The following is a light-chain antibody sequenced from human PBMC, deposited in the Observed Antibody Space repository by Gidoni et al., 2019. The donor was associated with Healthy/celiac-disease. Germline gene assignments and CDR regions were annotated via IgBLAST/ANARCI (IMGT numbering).Light chain of an antibody. CDR2: AAS. J-gene: IGKJ3*01. CDR3: QQSYSTPAT. Sequence: DIQMTQSPSSLSASVGDRVTITCRASQSISNYVNWYQQKPGTAPKLLIYAASSLQSGVPSRFSGSGSGTAFTLTISSLPPADFSTYYCQQSYSTPATFGPGTKVDI. CDR1: QSISNY. V-gene: IGKV1-39*01.